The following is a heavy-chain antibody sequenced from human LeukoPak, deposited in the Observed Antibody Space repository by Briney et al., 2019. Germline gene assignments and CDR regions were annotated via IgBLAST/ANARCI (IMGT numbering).Heavy chain of an antibody. CDR2: INHSGST. CDR1: GGSFSGYY. CDR3: ARGIIVVVPAAIRGPGWFDP. V-gene: IGHV4-34*01. Sequence: SETLSLTCAVYGGSFSGYYWSWIRQPPGEGLEWIGEINHSGSTNYNPSLKSRVTISVDTSKNQFSLKLSSVTAADAAVYYCARGIIVVVPAAIRGPGWFDPWGQGTLVTVSS. D-gene: IGHD2-2*01. J-gene: IGHJ5*02.